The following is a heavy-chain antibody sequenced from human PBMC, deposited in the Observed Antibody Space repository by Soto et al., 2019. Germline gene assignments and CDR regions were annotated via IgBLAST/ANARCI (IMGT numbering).Heavy chain of an antibody. J-gene: IGHJ4*02. CDR3: AKDSNYDFGRGDWH. CDR2: ISGSGGST. V-gene: IGHV3-23*01. CDR1: GFTFSNYA. D-gene: IGHD3-3*01. Sequence: EVQLLESGGGLVQPGGSLRLSCAASGFTFSNYAMSWVRQAPGKGLEWVSAISGSGGSTYYADSVKGRFAISRDNSKKTLYLQMNSLRAEDTAVYYCAKDSNYDFGRGDWHWGQGTLVTVSS.